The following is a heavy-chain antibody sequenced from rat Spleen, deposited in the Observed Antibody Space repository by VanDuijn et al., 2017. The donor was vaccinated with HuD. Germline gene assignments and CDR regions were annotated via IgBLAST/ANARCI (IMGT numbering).Heavy chain of an antibody. V-gene: IGHV2-30*01. D-gene: IGHD1-9*01. CDR3: ARGDGYNPYVMDA. CDR1: GFSLTSYN. J-gene: IGHJ4*01. CDR2: IWTGGST. Sequence: QVQLKESGPGLVQPSQTLSLTCTVSGFSLTSYNVHWVRQPTGKGLEWMGIIWTGGSTDYNSALKSRLSISRDTSKSQVFLKMNSLQTEDIATYYCARGDGYNPYVMDAWGQGASVTVSS.